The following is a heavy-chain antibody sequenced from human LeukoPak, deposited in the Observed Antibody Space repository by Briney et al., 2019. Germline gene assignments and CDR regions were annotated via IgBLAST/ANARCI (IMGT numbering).Heavy chain of an antibody. J-gene: IGHJ6*03. Sequence: PGGSLRLSCAASGFTFSSYEMNWVRQAPGKGLEWVSYISSSGSTIYYADSVKGRFTISRDNAKNSLYLQMNSLRAEDTAVYYCASSAPYYYYMDVWGKGTTVTISS. V-gene: IGHV3-48*03. CDR2: ISSSGSTI. CDR1: GFTFSSYE. CDR3: ASSAPYYYYMDV. D-gene: IGHD3-10*01.